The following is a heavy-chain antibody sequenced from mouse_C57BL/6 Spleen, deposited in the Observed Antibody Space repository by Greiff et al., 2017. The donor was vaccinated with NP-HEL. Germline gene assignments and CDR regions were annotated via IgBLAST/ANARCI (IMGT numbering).Heavy chain of an antibody. CDR2: ISYSGST. CDR3: ARAYDGKFNY. CDR1: GYSITSGYD. D-gene: IGHD2-12*01. V-gene: IGHV3-1*01. Sequence: EVKVEESGPGMVKPSQSLSLTCTVTGYSITSGYDWHWIRHFPGNKLEWMGYISYSGSTNYNPSLKSRISITHDTSKNHFFLKLNSVTTEDTATYYCARAYDGKFNYWGQGTTLTVSS. J-gene: IGHJ2*01.